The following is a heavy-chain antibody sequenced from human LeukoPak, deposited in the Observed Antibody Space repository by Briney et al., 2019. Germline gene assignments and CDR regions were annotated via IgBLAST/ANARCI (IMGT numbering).Heavy chain of an antibody. J-gene: IGHJ4*02. CDR3: ATDLAGDSDYDFWSGYYTFDY. CDR1: GYTFTSYD. Sequence: ASVKVSCKASGYTFTSYDINWVRQATGQGLEWMGWMNPNSGNTGYAQKFQGRVTMTEDTSTDTAYMELSSLRSEDTAVYYCATDLAGDSDYDFWSGYYTFDYWGQGTLVTVSS. V-gene: IGHV1-8*01. D-gene: IGHD3-3*01. CDR2: MNPNSGNT.